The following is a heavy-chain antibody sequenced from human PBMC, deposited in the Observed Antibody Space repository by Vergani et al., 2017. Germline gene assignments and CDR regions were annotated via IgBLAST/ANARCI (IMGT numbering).Heavy chain of an antibody. J-gene: IGHJ4*02. V-gene: IGHV1-2*02. CDR2: INPTGSR. Sequence: LLQSGPEVKEPGASVKVSCLVSGYSFIDFFLACVRQIPGERPDWMGWINPTGSRRYAEQFEGRVTMTTDTSIKSVFLKMTGLRSDDTAVYYCVRSLSFYFDNWGQGTLITVSS. CDR1: GYSFIDFF. CDR3: VRSLSFYFDN.